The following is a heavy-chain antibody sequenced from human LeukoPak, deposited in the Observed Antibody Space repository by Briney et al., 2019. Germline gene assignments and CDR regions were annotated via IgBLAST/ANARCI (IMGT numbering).Heavy chain of an antibody. D-gene: IGHD6-25*01. CDR3: ARGWAAHWYFDL. Sequence: SETLSLTCAVYGVSFSGYYWSWIRQPPGKGLEWIGEINHSGSTNYNPSLKSRVTISVDTSKNQFSLKLSSVTAADTAVYYCARGWAAHWYFDLWGRGTLVTVSS. J-gene: IGHJ2*01. V-gene: IGHV4-34*01. CDR2: INHSGST. CDR1: GVSFSGYY.